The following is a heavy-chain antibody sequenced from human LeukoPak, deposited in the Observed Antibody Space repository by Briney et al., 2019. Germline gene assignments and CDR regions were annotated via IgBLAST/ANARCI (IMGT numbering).Heavy chain of an antibody. Sequence: GGSLRLSCAASGXTFSDYYMSWIRQAPGKGLEWVPYISSSSSYTNYADSVKGRFTISRDNAKNSLYLQMNSLRAEDTAVYYCARSPEYYCSSTSCLYYYGMDVWGQGTTVTVSS. J-gene: IGHJ6*02. CDR2: ISSSSSYT. CDR1: GXTFSDYY. D-gene: IGHD2-2*01. V-gene: IGHV3-11*06. CDR3: ARSPEYYCSSTSCLYYYGMDV.